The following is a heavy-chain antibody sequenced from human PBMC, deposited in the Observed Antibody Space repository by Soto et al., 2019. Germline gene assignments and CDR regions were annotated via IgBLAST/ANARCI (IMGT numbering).Heavy chain of an antibody. CDR3: ARDSVSSTSYYYYFGMDV. Sequence: PSQTLSLTCAITGDSVSSNSAGWSWVRQSPSRGLEWLGRTYYRSKWYYEYAVSVRGRITINPDTSKNQYSLQLNSVTPEDTGMYYCARDSVSSTSYYYYFGMDVWGQGTTVTVS. CDR2: TYYRSKWYY. J-gene: IGHJ6*02. CDR1: GDSVSSNSAG. D-gene: IGHD2-2*01. V-gene: IGHV6-1*01.